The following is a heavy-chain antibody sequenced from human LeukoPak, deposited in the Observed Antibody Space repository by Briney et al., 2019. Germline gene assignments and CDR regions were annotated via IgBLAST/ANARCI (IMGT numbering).Heavy chain of an antibody. CDR1: GYTFTGYY. CDR2: INPNSGGT. J-gene: IGHJ3*02. V-gene: IGHV1-2*06. D-gene: IGHD5-12*01. CDR3: ARDRHSGYDAFDI. Sequence: GASVKVSCKASGYTFTGYYMHWVRQAPGQGLEWMGRINPNSGGTNYAQKFQGRVTMTRDTSISTAYMELGRLRSDDTAVYYCARDRHSGYDAFDIWGQGTMVTVSS.